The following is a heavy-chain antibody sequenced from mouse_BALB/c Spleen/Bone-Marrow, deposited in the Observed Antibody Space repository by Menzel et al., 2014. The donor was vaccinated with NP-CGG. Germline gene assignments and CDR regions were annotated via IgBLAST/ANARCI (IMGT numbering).Heavy chain of an antibody. V-gene: IGHV1-55*01. CDR1: GYTFTNYW. CDR3: SRGVYDGSCVSAMDY. Sequence: QVTLKECGAEFVKPGASVKMSCKASGYTFTNYWINWVKQRPGQGLEWIGDIYPGGGITNYNEKFKNKATLTLDTSSRTAYMQLSSLTSEDSAVYYCSRGVYDGSCVSAMDYWGQGTPVTVSS. CDR2: IYPGGGIT. J-gene: IGHJ4*01. D-gene: IGHD2-3*01.